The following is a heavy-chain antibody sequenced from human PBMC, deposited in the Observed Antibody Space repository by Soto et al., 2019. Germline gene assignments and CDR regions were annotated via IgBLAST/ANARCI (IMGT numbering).Heavy chain of an antibody. Sequence: ASVKVSCKASGYTFTSYGISWVRQAPGQGLEWMGWISAYNGNTNYAQKLQGRVTMTTDTSTSTAYMELRSLRSDDTAVYYCARDCGGDCYPPLRQYFQHWGQGTLVTVSS. J-gene: IGHJ1*01. D-gene: IGHD2-21*02. V-gene: IGHV1-18*04. CDR3: ARDCGGDCYPPLRQYFQH. CDR2: ISAYNGNT. CDR1: GYTFTSYG.